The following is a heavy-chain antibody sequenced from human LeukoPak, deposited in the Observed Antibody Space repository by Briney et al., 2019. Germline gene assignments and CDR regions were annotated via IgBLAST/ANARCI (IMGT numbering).Heavy chain of an antibody. Sequence: ASVKVSCKASGYTFTSYAMHWVRQAPGQRLEWMGWINAGNGNTKYSQKFQGRVTITRDTSASTAYMELSSLRSEDTAVYSCARESRDGGYEDYWGQGTLATVSS. CDR2: INAGNGNT. V-gene: IGHV1-3*01. J-gene: IGHJ4*02. CDR3: ARESRDGGYEDY. D-gene: IGHD5-12*01. CDR1: GYTFTSYA.